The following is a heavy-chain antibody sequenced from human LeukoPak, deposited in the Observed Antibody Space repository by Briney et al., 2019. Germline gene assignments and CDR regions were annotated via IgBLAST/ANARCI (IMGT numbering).Heavy chain of an antibody. D-gene: IGHD2-15*01. J-gene: IGHJ6*03. Sequence: SETLSLTCTVSGGSISSGSYYWSWIRQPAGKGLEWIGRIYTSGSTNYNPSLKSRVTISVDTSKNQFSLKLSSVTAADTAVYYCARDSPSCSGGSCYLYYYYYYMDVWGKGTTVTISS. CDR3: ARDSPSCSGGSCYLYYYYYYMDV. V-gene: IGHV4-61*02. CDR2: IYTSGST. CDR1: GGSISSGSYY.